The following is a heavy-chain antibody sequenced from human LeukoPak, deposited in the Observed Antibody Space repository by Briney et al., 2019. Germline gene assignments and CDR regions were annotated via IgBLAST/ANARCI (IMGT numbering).Heavy chain of an antibody. V-gene: IGHV4-4*07. CDR1: GGSISSYY. J-gene: IGHJ5*02. CDR2: IYTSGST. Sequence: PSETLSLTCTVSGGSISSYYWSWIRQPAGKGLEWIGRIYTSGSTNYNPSLKSRVTISVDTSKNQFSLKLSSVTAADTAVYYCARDRGIAAAGPNWFDPWGQGTLVTVSS. CDR3: ARDRGIAAAGPNWFDP. D-gene: IGHD6-13*01.